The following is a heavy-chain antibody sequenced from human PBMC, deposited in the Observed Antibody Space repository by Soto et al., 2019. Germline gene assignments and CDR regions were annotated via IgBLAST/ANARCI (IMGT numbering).Heavy chain of an antibody. CDR3: ARALYYYDSSGYPDI. J-gene: IGHJ3*02. CDR1: GFTVSSKY. V-gene: IGHV3-66*01. D-gene: IGHD3-22*01. CDR2: IYSGGST. Sequence: GGSLRLSCAASGFTVSSKYMSWVRQAPGKGLEWVSVIYSGGSTYYADSVKGRFTISRDNSKNTLYLQMNSLRAEDTAVYYCARALYYYDSSGYPDIWGQGTMVTVSS.